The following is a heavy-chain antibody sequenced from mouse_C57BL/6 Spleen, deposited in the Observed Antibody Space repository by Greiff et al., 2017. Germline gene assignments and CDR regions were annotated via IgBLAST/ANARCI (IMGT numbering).Heavy chain of an antibody. CDR3: ARHEEDYSNLGAWFAY. CDR2: FYPGSGSI. D-gene: IGHD2-5*01. Sequence: QVQLKQSGAELVKPGASVKLSCKASGYTFTEYTIHWVKQRSGQGLEWIGWFYPGSGSIKYTEKFKDKATLTADKSSSTVYMELSRLTSEDSAVYFCARHEEDYSNLGAWFAYWGQGTLVTVSA. V-gene: IGHV1-62-2*01. CDR1: GYTFTEYT. J-gene: IGHJ3*01.